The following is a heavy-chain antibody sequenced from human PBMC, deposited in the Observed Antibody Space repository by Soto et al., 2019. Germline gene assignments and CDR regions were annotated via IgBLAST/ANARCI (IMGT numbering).Heavy chain of an antibody. CDR1: EYTFTSYD. V-gene: IGHV1-8*01. Sequence: QVQLVQSGAAVKKPGASVKVSCKASEYTFTSYDINWVRQATGQGPEWMRRMNPNIDNTGYAQKLQGRVTMTKNNPINTAVNELSRLGSEDTAVYFCARPVGSLARMDVWAQGPTVTVS. CDR2: MNPNIDNT. D-gene: IGHD3-16*02. CDR3: ARPVGSLARMDV. J-gene: IGHJ6*01.